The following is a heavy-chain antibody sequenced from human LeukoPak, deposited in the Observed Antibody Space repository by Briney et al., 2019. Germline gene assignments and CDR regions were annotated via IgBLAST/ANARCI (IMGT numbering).Heavy chain of an antibody. CDR1: GYTFTSYY. CDR2: INPSGGGSA. Sequence: ASVKVSCKASGYTFTSYYNHWVRQAPGQGLEWMGIINPSGGGSATYAQKFQGRVTMTSDTSTSTVYMELSGLRSEDTAVYYCVRDRGEDLRDYYYGMDVWGQGTTVIASS. V-gene: IGHV1-46*01. J-gene: IGHJ6*02. D-gene: IGHD3-16*01. CDR3: VRDRGEDLRDYYYGMDV.